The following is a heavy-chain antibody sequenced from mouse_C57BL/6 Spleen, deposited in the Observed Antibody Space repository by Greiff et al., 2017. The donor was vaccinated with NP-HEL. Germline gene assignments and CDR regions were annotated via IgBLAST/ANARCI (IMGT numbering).Heavy chain of an antibody. V-gene: IGHV1-61*01. CDR2: IYPSDSET. CDR3: ARSGITAVVEGSWFAY. D-gene: IGHD1-1*01. CDR1: GYTFTSYW. J-gene: IGHJ3*01. Sequence: QVQLQQPGAELVRPGSSVKLSCKASGYTFTSYWMDWVKQRPGQGLEWIGNIYPSDSETHYNQKFKDKATLTVDKSSSTAYMQLSSLTSEDSAVYYCARSGITAVVEGSWFAYWGQGTLVTVSA.